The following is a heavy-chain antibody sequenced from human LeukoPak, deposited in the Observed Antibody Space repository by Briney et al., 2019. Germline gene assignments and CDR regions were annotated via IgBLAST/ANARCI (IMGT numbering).Heavy chain of an antibody. Sequence: PSETLSLTCAVSGYSISSGYYWGWFRQPPGKGLEWIGRIFHSGNTYYNPSLKSRVSISVDTSKNQFSLKLTSVTAADTAVYYRARQGGSSSPYYYYYMDVWGKGTTVTVSS. CDR1: GYSISSGYY. CDR2: IFHSGNT. J-gene: IGHJ6*03. D-gene: IGHD6-13*01. V-gene: IGHV4-38-2*01. CDR3: ARQGGSSSPYYYYYMDV.